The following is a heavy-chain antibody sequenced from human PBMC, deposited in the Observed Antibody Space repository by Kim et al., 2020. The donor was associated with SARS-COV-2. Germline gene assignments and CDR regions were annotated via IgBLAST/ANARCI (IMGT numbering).Heavy chain of an antibody. CDR2: ISSSGSTI. V-gene: IGHV3-11*01. J-gene: IGHJ3*02. D-gene: IGHD3-22*01. Sequence: GGSLRLSCAASGFTFSDYYMSWIRQAPGKGLEWVSYISSSGSTIYYADSVKGRFTISRDNAKNSLYLQMNSLRAEDTAVYYCASSPGGDSSGYLEPPPAFDIWGQGTMVTVSS. CDR3: ASSPGGDSSGYLEPPPAFDI. CDR1: GFTFSDYY.